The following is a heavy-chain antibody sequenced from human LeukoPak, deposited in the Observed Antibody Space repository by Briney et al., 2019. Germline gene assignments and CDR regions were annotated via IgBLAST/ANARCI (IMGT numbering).Heavy chain of an antibody. CDR2: INPSGGST. J-gene: IGHJ4*02. CDR3: ARDGFQDDFWSGYIDY. CDR1: GYTFTSYY. V-gene: IGHV1-46*01. Sequence: PGASVKVSCKASGYTFTSYYMHWVRQAPGQGLEWMGIINPSGGSTSYAQKFQGRVTMTRDTSTSTVYMELSSLRSEDTAVYYCARDGFQDDFWSGYIDYWGQGTLVTVSS. D-gene: IGHD3-3*01.